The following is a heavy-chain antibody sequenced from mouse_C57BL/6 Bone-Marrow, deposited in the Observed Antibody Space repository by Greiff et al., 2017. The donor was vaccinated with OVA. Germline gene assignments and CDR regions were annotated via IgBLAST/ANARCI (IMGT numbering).Heavy chain of an antibody. V-gene: IGHV5-4*01. J-gene: IGHJ3*01. CDR1: GFTFSSYA. D-gene: IGHD3-1*01. CDR3: ARDTGLLRF. CDR2: ISDGGSYT. Sequence: EVQLVESGGGLVKPGGSLKLSCAASGFTFSSYAMSWVRQTPEKRLEWVATISDGGSYTYYPDNVKGRFTISRDNAKNNLYLQMSHLKSEDTAMYYCARDTGLLRFWGQGTLVTVSA.